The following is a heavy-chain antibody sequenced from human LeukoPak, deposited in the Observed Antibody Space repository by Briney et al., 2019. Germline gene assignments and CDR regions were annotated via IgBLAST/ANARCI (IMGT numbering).Heavy chain of an antibody. CDR1: GFTFSSYG. J-gene: IGHJ4*02. Sequence: GGSLRLSCAASGFTFSSYGMHWVRQAPGKGLEWVAVISYDGSNKYYADSVKGRFTISRDDSKNTLYLQMNRLIAEDTAMYYCARDGLTGTTDGTLDSWGQGTLVTVSS. CDR3: ARDGLTGTTDGTLDS. V-gene: IGHV3-30*03. D-gene: IGHD1-20*01. CDR2: ISYDGSNK.